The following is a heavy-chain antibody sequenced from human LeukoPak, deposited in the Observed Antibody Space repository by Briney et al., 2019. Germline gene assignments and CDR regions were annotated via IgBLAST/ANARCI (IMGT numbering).Heavy chain of an antibody. J-gene: IGHJ4*02. CDR2: IIPIFGTA. D-gene: IGHD1-26*01. CDR3: AIIRASGSYYDPPRVGYFDY. CDR1: GYTFTSYG. Sequence: GASVKVSCKASGYTFTSYGISWVRQAPGQGLEWMGGIIPIFGTANYAQKFQGRVTITADESTSTAYMELSSLRSEDTAVYYCAIIRASGSYYDPPRVGYFDYWGQGTLVTVSS. V-gene: IGHV1-69*13.